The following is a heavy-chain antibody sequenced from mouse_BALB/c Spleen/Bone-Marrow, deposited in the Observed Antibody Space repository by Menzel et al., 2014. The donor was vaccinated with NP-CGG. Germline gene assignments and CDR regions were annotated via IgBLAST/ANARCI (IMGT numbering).Heavy chain of an antibody. CDR2: IYPGNSGT. D-gene: IGHD1-1*01. CDR1: GYRFXSYW. Sequence: VQLQQSGTVLARPGASVKMSCKASGYRFXSYWMYWIKQRPGQGLEWIGAIYPGNSGTSYNQNFKGKAKLTAVTSASTAYMELSSLTNEDSAVYYCTRSITTAVEFDYWGQGTSLTVSS. CDR3: TRSITTAVEFDY. V-gene: IGHV1-5*01. J-gene: IGHJ2*03.